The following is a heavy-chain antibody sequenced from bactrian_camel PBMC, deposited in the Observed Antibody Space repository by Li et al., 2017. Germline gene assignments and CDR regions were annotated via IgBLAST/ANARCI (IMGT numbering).Heavy chain of an antibody. J-gene: IGHJ4*01. CDR3: AAVAEGRTVEGGVSLWTLFESGY. V-gene: IGHV3S42*01. CDR2: ISDAGRYI. Sequence: VQLVESGGDSVQAGGSLRLSCAASGITTSRYCMGWFRQAPGKEREGVAAISDAGRYITYANSVKGRFTISRDNAVTTLYLQMNSLRPEDTAMYYCAAVAEGRTVEGGVSLWTLFESGYWGQGTQVTVS. D-gene: IGHD3*01. CDR1: GITTSRYC.